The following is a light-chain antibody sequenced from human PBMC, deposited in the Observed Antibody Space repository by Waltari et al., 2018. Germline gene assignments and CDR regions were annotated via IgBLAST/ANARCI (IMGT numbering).Light chain of an antibody. CDR3: QQYYTTPHT. Sequence: DIVMTQSPDSLAVSLGERATFNCRSSQSVLSVSTNKNYLAWYQHKPGQPPKLLIYWASTRESGVPDRFSGSGSGTEFTLTISSLQAEDVALYYCQQYYTTPHTFGQGTKLEIK. J-gene: IGKJ2*01. CDR1: QSVLSVSTNKNY. CDR2: WAS. V-gene: IGKV4-1*01.